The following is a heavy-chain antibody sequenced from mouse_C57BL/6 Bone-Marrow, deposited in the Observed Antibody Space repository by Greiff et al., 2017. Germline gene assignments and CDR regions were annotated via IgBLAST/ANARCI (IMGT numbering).Heavy chain of an antibody. J-gene: IGHJ4*01. D-gene: IGHD2-3*01. V-gene: IGHV5-6*01. CDR1: GFTFSSYG. CDR3: ARQDGHYAMDY. Sequence: EVKLVESGGDLVKPGGSLKLSCAASGFTFSSYGMSWVRQTPDKRLEWVATISSGGSYTYYPDSVKGRFTISRDNAKNTLYLQMSSLKSEDTAMYYCARQDGHYAMDYWGQGTSVTVSS. CDR2: ISSGGSYT.